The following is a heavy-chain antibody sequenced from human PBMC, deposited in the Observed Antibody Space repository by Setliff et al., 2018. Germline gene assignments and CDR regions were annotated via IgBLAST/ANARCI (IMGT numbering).Heavy chain of an antibody. J-gene: IGHJ3*02. CDR2: IYYSGST. CDR1: GGSISSGGYY. V-gene: IGHV4-31*03. Sequence: SETLSLTCIFPGGSISSGGYYWSWIRQHPGKGLEWIGYIYYSGSTYYNPSLKSRVTISVDTSKNQLSLKLSSVTAADTAVYYCARVPRFTDMRNAFDIWGQGTMVTVSS. CDR3: ARVPRFTDMRNAFDI. D-gene: IGHD2-15*01.